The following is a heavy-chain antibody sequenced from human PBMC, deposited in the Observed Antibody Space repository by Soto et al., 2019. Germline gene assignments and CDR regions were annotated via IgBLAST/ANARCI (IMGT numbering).Heavy chain of an antibody. J-gene: IGHJ6*02. D-gene: IGHD6-6*01. CDR3: ARDPEYSSSSGYYYYGMDV. CDR2: INPNSGGT. Sequence: VSCKASGYTFTGYYMHWVRQAPGQGLEWMGWINPNSGGTNYAQKFQGWVTMTRDTSISTAYMELSRLRSDDTAVYYCARDPEYSSSSGYYYYGMDVWGQGTTVTVSS. CDR1: GYTFTGYY. V-gene: IGHV1-2*04.